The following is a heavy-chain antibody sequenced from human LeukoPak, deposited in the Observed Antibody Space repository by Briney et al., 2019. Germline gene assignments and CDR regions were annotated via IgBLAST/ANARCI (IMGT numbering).Heavy chain of an antibody. V-gene: IGHV4-61*02. Sequence: PSQTLSLTCTVSGASISSGAYYWNWIRQTAGKGLEWIGRIHASDITNYNPSHKSRVTISVDTSKNKFSLKLSSVTAADTAVYYCARDRVERISMRGGASDIWGQGTMVTVSS. CDR2: IHASDIT. CDR1: GASISSGAYY. D-gene: IGHD3-22*01. CDR3: ARDRVERISMRGGASDI. J-gene: IGHJ3*02.